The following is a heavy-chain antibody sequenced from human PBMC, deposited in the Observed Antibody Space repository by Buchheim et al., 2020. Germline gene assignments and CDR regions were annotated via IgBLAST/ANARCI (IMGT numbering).Heavy chain of an antibody. CDR1: GGSFSGYY. D-gene: IGHD2-2*01. V-gene: IGHV4-34*01. CDR3: ARGRLRAPHQLPFPEFDY. CDR2: INHSGST. J-gene: IGHJ4*02. Sequence: QVQLQQWGAGLLKPSETLSLTCAVYGGSFSGYYWSWIRQPPGKGLEWIGEINHSGSTNYNPSLKSRVTISVDTSKNQLSLKLSSVTAADTAVYYCARGRLRAPHQLPFPEFDYWGQGTL.